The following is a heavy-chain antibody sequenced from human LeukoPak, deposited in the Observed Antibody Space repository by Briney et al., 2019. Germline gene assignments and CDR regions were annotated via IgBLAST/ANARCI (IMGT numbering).Heavy chain of an antibody. J-gene: IGHJ6*02. V-gene: IGHV3-74*03. CDR3: TRDLRMDYYYVDYYYYGMDV. CDR1: GFTLNTYW. Sequence: GGSLRLSCAASGFTLNTYWMNWVRQAPGKGLVWVSRINSDGTSLTYADSVKGRFTVSRDNAKNTLYLQMNSLRAEDTAVYYCTRDLRMDYYYVDYYYYGMDVWGQGTTVTVSS. CDR2: INSDGTSL. D-gene: IGHD3-10*02.